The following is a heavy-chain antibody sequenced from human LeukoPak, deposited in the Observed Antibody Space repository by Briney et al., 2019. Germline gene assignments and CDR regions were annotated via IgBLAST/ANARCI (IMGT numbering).Heavy chain of an antibody. D-gene: IGHD3-3*01. CDR3: AKALRITIFGDYFDY. V-gene: IGHV3-23*01. J-gene: IGHJ4*02. CDR1: GFTFSSYA. Sequence: PGGSLRLSCAASGFTFSSYAMSWVRQAPGKGLEWVSAISGSGGSTYYADSVKGRFTISRDNSKNTLYLQMNSLRAEDTAVYYCAKALRITIFGDYFDYWGQGTLVTVSS. CDR2: ISGSGGST.